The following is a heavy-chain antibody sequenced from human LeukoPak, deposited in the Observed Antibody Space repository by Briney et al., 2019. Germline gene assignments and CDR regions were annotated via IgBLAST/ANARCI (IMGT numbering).Heavy chain of an antibody. Sequence: SETLSLTCAVYGGSFSGYYWSWIRQPPGKGLEWIGEINHSGSTNYNPSLKSRVTISVDTSKNQVSLKLSSVTAADTAVYYCAREGGYCSGGSCYPYYYYYYYMDVWGKGTTVTVSS. J-gene: IGHJ6*03. CDR3: AREGGYCSGGSCYPYYYYYYYMDV. V-gene: IGHV4-34*01. CDR2: INHSGST. CDR1: GGSFSGYY. D-gene: IGHD2-15*01.